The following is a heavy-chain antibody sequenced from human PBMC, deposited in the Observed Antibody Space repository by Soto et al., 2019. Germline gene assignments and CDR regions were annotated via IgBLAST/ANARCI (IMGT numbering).Heavy chain of an antibody. CDR1: GGSMSEYF. V-gene: IGHV4-59*01. J-gene: IGHJ4*02. CDR3: ARDGYDGSGSPYPAY. D-gene: IGHD3-10*01. CDR2: IYYLGST. Sequence: SETLSLTCSVSGGSMSEYFWSWIRQSPGKGLEWIGYIYYLGSTDYNPSLKSQVTISVDTSKRQFSLRLTSVTAADTAVYYCARDGYDGSGSPYPAYWGPGTLVTVSS.